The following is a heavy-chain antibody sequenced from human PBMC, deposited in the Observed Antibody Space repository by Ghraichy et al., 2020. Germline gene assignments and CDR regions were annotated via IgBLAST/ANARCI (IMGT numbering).Heavy chain of an antibody. V-gene: IGHV3-21*01. D-gene: IGHD3-22*01. J-gene: IGHJ5*02. Sequence: GSLRLSCAASGFTFSSYSMNWVRQAPGKGLEWVSSISSSSCYIYYADSVKGRFTISRDNAKNPLYLQMNSLRAEDTAVYYCARDQYYDGSGYPNWFDPWGQGTLVTVSS. CDR1: GFTFSSYS. CDR3: ARDQYYDGSGYPNWFDP. CDR2: ISSSSCYI.